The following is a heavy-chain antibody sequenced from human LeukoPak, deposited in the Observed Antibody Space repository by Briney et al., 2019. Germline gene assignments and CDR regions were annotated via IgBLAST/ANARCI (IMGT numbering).Heavy chain of an antibody. D-gene: IGHD2-8*01. J-gene: IGHJ4*02. Sequence: SETLSLTCTVSGGSISSHYWSWIRQPPGKGLEWIGYIYYSGSTNYNPSLKSRVTISVDTSKNQFSLKLSSVTAADTAVYYCARDYCDKARRGYCTNDALGYWGQGTLVTVSS. CDR1: GGSISSHY. V-gene: IGHV4-59*11. CDR3: ARDYCDKARRGYCTNDALGY. CDR2: IYYSGST.